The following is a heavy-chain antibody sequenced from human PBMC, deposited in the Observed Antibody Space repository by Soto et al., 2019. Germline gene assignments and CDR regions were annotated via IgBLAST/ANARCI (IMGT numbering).Heavy chain of an antibody. CDR1: GFTFSSYA. CDR2: ISYDGSNK. CDR3: ARDLEGTMIVVGTHYGMDV. J-gene: IGHJ6*02. Sequence: QVQLVESGGGVVQPGRSLRLSCAASGFTFSSYAMHWVRQAPGKGLEWVAVISYDGSNKYYADSVQGRFTISSDNSKNTLSLQMNSLRAEDTAVYYCARDLEGTMIVVGTHYGMDVWGHGNTGTVSS. D-gene: IGHD3-22*01. V-gene: IGHV3-30-3*01.